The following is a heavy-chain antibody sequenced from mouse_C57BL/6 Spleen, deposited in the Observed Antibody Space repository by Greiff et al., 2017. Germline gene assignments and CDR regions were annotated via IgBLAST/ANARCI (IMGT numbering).Heavy chain of an antibody. V-gene: IGHV14-1*01. CDR3: TGTPVVGYFDV. CDR2: IDPEDGDT. J-gene: IGHJ1*03. Sequence: VQLQQSGAELVRPGASVKLCCTASGFNIKDYYMHWVKQRPEQGLEWIGRIDPEDGDTEYAPKFQGKATMTADTSSNTAYLQLSSLTSEDTAVYYCTGTPVVGYFDVWGTGTTVTVSS. D-gene: IGHD1-1*01. CDR1: GFNIKDYY.